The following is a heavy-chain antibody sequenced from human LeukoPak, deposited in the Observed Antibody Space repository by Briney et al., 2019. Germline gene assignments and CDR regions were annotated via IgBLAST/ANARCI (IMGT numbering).Heavy chain of an antibody. CDR2: IIPILGTA. CDR3: ASRGGILTGYYPKYYFDY. D-gene: IGHD3-9*01. Sequence: GSSVKVSCKASGGTFSSYAISWVRQAPGQGLEWMGGIIPILGTANYAQKFQGRVTITADESTSTAYMELSSLRSEDTAVYYCASRGGILTGYYPKYYFDYWGQGTLVTVSS. J-gene: IGHJ4*02. CDR1: GGTFSSYA. V-gene: IGHV1-69*01.